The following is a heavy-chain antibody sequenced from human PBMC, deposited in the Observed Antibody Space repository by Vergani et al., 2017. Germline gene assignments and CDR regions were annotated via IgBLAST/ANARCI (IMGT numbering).Heavy chain of an antibody. D-gene: IGHD7-27*01. Sequence: QVTLKESGPALVKPTQTLTLTCTFSGFSLSTSGMRVSWIRQPPGKALEWLARIDWDDDKFYSTSLKTRLTISKDTSTNQVVLTMTNMDPVDTATYYCARASNWGSTGFDYWGQGTRVTVSS. V-gene: IGHV2-70*04. J-gene: IGHJ4*02. CDR2: IDWDDDK. CDR3: ARASNWGSTGFDY. CDR1: GFSLSTSGMR.